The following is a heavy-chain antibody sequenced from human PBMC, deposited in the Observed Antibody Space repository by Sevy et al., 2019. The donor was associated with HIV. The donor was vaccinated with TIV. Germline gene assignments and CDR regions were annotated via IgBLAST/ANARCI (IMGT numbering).Heavy chain of an antibody. J-gene: IGHJ4*02. Sequence: GGALRLSCAASGFTFSDYYMSWIRQAPGKGLEWVSYISSSGSTIYYADSVKGRCTISRDNAKRSLYLQMISLRAEDTAVYYCARDPGGRGYNYGLDYWGQRTLVTVSS. CDR3: ARDPGGRGYNYGLDY. D-gene: IGHD5-18*01. V-gene: IGHV3-11*01. CDR2: ISSSGSTI. CDR1: GFTFSDYY.